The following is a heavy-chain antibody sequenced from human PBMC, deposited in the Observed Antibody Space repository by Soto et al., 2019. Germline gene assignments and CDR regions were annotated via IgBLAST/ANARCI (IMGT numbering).Heavy chain of an antibody. CDR3: ARDRGQWLVRDAFDI. D-gene: IGHD6-19*01. V-gene: IGHV6-1*01. Sequence: SQTLSLTCAISGDSVSSNSAAWNWIRQSPSRGLEWLGRTYYRSKWYNDYAVSVKSRITINPDTSKNQFSLQLNSVTAADTAVYSCARDRGQWLVRDAFDIWGQGTMVTVSS. CDR1: GDSVSSNSAA. J-gene: IGHJ3*02. CDR2: TYYRSKWYN.